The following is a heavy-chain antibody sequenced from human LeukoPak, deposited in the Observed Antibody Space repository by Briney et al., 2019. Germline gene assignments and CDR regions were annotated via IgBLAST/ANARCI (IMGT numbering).Heavy chain of an antibody. CDR2: IRYDGSNK. Sequence: GSLRLSCAASGFTFSSYGMHWVRQAPGKGLEWVAFIRYDGSNKYYADSVKGRFTISRDNSKNTLYLQMNSLRAEDTAVYYCARAGCSGGSCHPPNYFDYWGQGTLVTVSS. CDR3: ARAGCSGGSCHPPNYFDY. V-gene: IGHV3-30*02. CDR1: GFTFSSYG. J-gene: IGHJ4*02. D-gene: IGHD2-15*01.